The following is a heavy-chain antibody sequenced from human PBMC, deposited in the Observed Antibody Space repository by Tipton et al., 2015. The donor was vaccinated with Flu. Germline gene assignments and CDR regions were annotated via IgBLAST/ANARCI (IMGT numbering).Heavy chain of an antibody. CDR3: ARVHRKSGLADY. Sequence: VQLVQSGAEVKKPGSSVKVSCKASRGTFSSYAISWVRQAPGQGLEGMGRIIPILGIANYAQKFQGRVTITADKSTSTAYMELSSLRSEDPAVYHCARVHRKSGLADYWGQGTLVTVSS. CDR2: IIPILGIA. D-gene: IGHD3/OR15-3a*01. CDR1: RGTFSSYA. J-gene: IGHJ4*02. V-gene: IGHV1-69*04.